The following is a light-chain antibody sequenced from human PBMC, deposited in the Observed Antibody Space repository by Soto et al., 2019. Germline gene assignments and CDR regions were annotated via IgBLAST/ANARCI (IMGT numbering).Light chain of an antibody. J-gene: IGKJ1*01. Sequence: DIQLTQSPSTLSASVGDRITITCRASQSINIWLAWYHQTPGKAPKILIFDASRLATGVPSRFSGSGSGTEFTLTISGLLLDDFATYYCQQYNGYSTWTFGQGTRVETK. CDR2: DAS. V-gene: IGKV1-5*01. CDR3: QQYNGYSTWT. CDR1: QSINIW.